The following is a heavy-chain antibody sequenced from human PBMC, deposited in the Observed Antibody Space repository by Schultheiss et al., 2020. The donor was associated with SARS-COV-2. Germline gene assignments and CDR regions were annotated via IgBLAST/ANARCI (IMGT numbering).Heavy chain of an antibody. D-gene: IGHD3-3*01. V-gene: IGHV3-53*05. CDR3: ARDPADDFWSGYYMDV. CDR1: GFTVSSNY. J-gene: IGHJ6*03. CDR2: IYSGGST. Sequence: GGSLRLSCAASGFTVSSNYMSWVRQAPGKGLEWVSVIYSGGSTYYADSVKGRFTISRDNSKNTLYLQMNSLRAEDTAVYYCARDPADDFWSGYYMDVWGKGTTVTVSS.